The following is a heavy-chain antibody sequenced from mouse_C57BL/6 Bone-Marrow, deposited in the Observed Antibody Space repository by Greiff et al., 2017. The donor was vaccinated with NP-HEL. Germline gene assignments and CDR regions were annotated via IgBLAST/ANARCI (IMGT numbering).Heavy chain of an antibody. CDR2: IYPRSGNT. CDR1: GYTFTSYG. Sequence: VQLQESGAELARPGASVKLSCKASGYTFTSYGISWVKQRTGQGLEWIGEIYPRSGNTYYNEKFKGKATLTADKSSSTAYMELRSLTSEDAAVYFCARRVWYYFDYWGQGTTLTVSS. J-gene: IGHJ2*01. CDR3: ARRVWYYFDY. D-gene: IGHD2-10*02. V-gene: IGHV1-81*01.